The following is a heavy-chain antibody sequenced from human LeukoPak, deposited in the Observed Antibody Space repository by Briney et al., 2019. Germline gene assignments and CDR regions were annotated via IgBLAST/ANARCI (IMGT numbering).Heavy chain of an antibody. V-gene: IGHV1-2*04. Sequence: GASVRVSCKASGYTFSSYYMHWVRQAPGQGLEWMGWINPNSGGTNYAQKFQGWVTMTRDTSISTAYMELSRLRSDDTAVYYCARGLTYYYDSWGQGTLVTVSS. CDR1: GYTFSSYY. J-gene: IGHJ4*02. D-gene: IGHD4/OR15-4a*01. CDR2: INPNSGGT. CDR3: ARGLTYYYDS.